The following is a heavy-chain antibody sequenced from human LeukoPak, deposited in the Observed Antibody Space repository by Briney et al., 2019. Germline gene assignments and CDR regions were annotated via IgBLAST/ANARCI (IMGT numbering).Heavy chain of an antibody. D-gene: IGHD6-13*01. V-gene: IGHV3-30*04. CDR3: ARDLGSSSRTDAFDI. J-gene: IGHJ3*02. CDR1: GFTFSSYA. Sequence: GGSLRLSCAASGFTFSSYAMHWVRQAPGKGLEWVAVISYDGGNKYYADSVKGRFTISRDNSKNTLYLQMNSLRAEDTAVYYCARDLGSSSRTDAFDIWGQGTMVTVSS. CDR2: ISYDGGNK.